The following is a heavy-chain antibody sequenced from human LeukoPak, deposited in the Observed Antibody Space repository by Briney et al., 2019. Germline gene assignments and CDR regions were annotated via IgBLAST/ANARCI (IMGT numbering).Heavy chain of an antibody. Sequence: SGGSLRLSCAASGFTFSDYYMSWIRQAPGKGLEWVANIKEDRSEKYYVDSVKGRFAISRDNAKNSLFLQMNALRADDTAVYYCARAGSHRNSGYDYWGQGTLVTVSS. J-gene: IGHJ4*02. D-gene: IGHD5-12*01. CDR1: GFTFSDYY. CDR2: IKEDRSEK. V-gene: IGHV3-7*01. CDR3: ARAGSHRNSGYDY.